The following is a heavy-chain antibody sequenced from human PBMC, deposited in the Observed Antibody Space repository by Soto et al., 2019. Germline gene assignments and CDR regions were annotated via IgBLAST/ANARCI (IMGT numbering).Heavy chain of an antibody. Sequence: VASVKVSCKASGGTFSSYAISWVRQAPGQGLEWMGGIIPIFGTANYAQKFQGRVTITADESTSTAYMELSSLRSEDTAVYYCARDLGEQLVGTWGQGTLVTVSS. D-gene: IGHD6-6*01. CDR3: ARDLGEQLVGT. J-gene: IGHJ4*02. CDR2: IIPIFGTA. V-gene: IGHV1-69*13. CDR1: GGTFSSYA.